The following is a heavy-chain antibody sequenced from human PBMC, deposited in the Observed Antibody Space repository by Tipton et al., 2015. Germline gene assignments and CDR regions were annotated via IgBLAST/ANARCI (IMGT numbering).Heavy chain of an antibody. CDR1: GFTFSDYG. Sequence: SLRLSCAASGFTFSDYGMHWVRQAPGKGLEWVAVIWYDGSNEYLADSVKGRFTISRDNSKDTLYLQLNSLRAEDTAVYYCARGGPYCTGTSCRYNWFDPWGQGTLVTVSS. J-gene: IGHJ5*02. D-gene: IGHD2-2*01. CDR2: IWYDGSNE. V-gene: IGHV3-33*01. CDR3: ARGGPYCTGTSCRYNWFDP.